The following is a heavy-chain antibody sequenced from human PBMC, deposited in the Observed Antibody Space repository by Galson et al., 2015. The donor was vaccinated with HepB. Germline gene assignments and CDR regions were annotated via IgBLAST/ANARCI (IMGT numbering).Heavy chain of an antibody. V-gene: IGHV1-18*01. CDR3: ARNSDYDSSGYYYKNEYYFDY. Sequence: SVKVSCKASGYTFTSYGISRVRQAPGQGLEWMGWISAYNGNTNYAQKLQGRVTMTTDTSTSTAYMELRSLRSDDTAVYYCARNSDYDSSGYYYKNEYYFDYWGQGTLVTVSS. CDR2: ISAYNGNT. CDR1: GYTFTSYG. D-gene: IGHD3-22*01. J-gene: IGHJ4*02.